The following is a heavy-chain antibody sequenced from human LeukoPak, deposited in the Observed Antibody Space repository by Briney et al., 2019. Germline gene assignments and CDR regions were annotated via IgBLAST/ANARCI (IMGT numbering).Heavy chain of an antibody. CDR1: GFTFSSYE. V-gene: IGHV3-48*03. Sequence: SGGSLRLSCAASGFTFSSYEMNWVRQAPGKGLEWVSYISSSGSTIYYADSVKDRFTISRDNAKNSLYLQMNSLRAEDTAVYYCARDLLVPAAYGGVDYWGQGTLVTVSS. J-gene: IGHJ4*02. CDR2: ISSSGSTI. D-gene: IGHD2-2*01. CDR3: ARDLLVPAAYGGVDY.